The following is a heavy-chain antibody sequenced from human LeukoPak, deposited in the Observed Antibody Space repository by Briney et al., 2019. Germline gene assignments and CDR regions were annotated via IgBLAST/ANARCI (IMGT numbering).Heavy chain of an antibody. V-gene: IGHV4-4*07. CDR2: IYSTGST. CDR1: GGSISSYY. CDR3: ARDRGYCSSTTCYPRFDP. Sequence: SETLSLTCTVSGGSISSYYWSWIRQPAGKGLEWIGRIYSTGSTIYNPSLESRVTMSVDTSRNQFSLNLTSVTAADTAVYYCARDRGYCSSTTCYPRFDPWGQGTLVTVSS. D-gene: IGHD2-2*01. J-gene: IGHJ5*02.